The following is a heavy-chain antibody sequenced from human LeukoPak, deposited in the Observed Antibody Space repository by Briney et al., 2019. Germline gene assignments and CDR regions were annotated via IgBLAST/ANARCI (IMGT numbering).Heavy chain of an antibody. D-gene: IGHD6-19*01. CDR3: ARTLVAGTRGYYYYYYGMDV. J-gene: IGHJ6*02. CDR2: INHSGST. Sequence: SETLSLTCAVYGGSFGGYYWSWIRQPPGKGLEWIGEINHSGSTNYNPSLKSRVTISVDTSKNQFSLKLSSVTAADAAVYYCARTLVAGTRGYYYYYYGMDVWGQGTTVTVSS. V-gene: IGHV4-34*01. CDR1: GGSFGGYY.